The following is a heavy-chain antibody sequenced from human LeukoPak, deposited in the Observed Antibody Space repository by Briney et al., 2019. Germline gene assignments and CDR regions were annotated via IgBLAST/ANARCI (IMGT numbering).Heavy chain of an antibody. CDR2: ISGSGGTT. J-gene: IGHJ6*02. V-gene: IGHV3-23*01. Sequence: GGSLRLSCAASGFTFSSYAMSWVRQAPGKGLEWVSAISGSGGTTYYADSVKGRFTISRDSSKDTLYLQMNSLRAGDTAVYFCAKEVLAARPNYYYYGMDVWGQGTTVTVSS. CDR1: GFTFSSYA. CDR3: AKEVLAARPNYYYYGMDV. D-gene: IGHD6-6*01.